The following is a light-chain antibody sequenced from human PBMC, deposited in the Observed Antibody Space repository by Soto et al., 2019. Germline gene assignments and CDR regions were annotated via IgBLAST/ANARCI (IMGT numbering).Light chain of an antibody. Sequence: EIAMTQSPATLSVSPRERATLPFRPSQSVTTNLAWYQQKPGQAPRLLIYGASKRATGIPDRFIDSGSWTDFSLTISRLQPEDFSVYYCHQYDNAPQTYGQGTKVDIK. CDR2: GAS. V-gene: IGKV3D-15*01. CDR1: QSVTTN. CDR3: HQYDNAPQT. J-gene: IGKJ2*01.